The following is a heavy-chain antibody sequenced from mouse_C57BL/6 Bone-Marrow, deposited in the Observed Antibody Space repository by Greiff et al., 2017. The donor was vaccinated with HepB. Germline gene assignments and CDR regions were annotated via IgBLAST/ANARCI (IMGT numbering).Heavy chain of an antibody. J-gene: IGHJ4*01. V-gene: IGHV1-15*01. Sequence: QVQLQQPGAELVRPGASVTLSCKASGYTFTDYEMHWVKQTPVHGLEWIGAIDPETSGTAYNQKFKGKAILTADKSSSTAYMALRSLTSEDAAVYYCTREGNFYYAMDYWGQGTSVTVSS. CDR3: TREGNFYYAMDY. CDR2: IDPETSGT. CDR1: GYTFTDYE.